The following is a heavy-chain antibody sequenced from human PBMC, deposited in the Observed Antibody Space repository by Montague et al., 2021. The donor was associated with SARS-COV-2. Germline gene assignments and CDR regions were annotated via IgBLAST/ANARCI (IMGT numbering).Heavy chain of an antibody. D-gene: IGHD3-9*01. CDR2: INLAGDI. J-gene: IGHJ5*02. CDR3: GRALGSGYDL. V-gene: IGHV3-53*03. CDR1: GFSVSDFF. Sequence: SLRLSCAPSGFSVSDFFMSWVRQGPVRGLEWLSYINLAGDIYYAGSVKGRFTISRDTSNNRVFLQINSLRVDDTALYYCGRALGSGYDLWGQGTLVTVSS.